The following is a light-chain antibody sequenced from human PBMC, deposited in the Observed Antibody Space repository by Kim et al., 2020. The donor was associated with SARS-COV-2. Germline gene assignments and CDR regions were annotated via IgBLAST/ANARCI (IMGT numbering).Light chain of an antibody. Sequence: QSVLTQPPSVSAAPGQRVTISCSGNNSNIVNNYVSWYQQLPGTAPKLLIYDNNKRPSGIPDRFSGSKSGTSATLGITGLQTGDEADYYCGTWDSSLSAGVFGGGTQLTVL. CDR2: DNN. CDR1: NSNIVNNY. V-gene: IGLV1-51*01. J-gene: IGLJ3*02. CDR3: GTWDSSLSAGV.